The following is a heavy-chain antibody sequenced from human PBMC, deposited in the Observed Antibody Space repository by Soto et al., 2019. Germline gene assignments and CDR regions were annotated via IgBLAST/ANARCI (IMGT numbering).Heavy chain of an antibody. CDR2: ISAYNGNT. D-gene: IGHD3-16*02. Sequence: QVQLVQSGAEVKKPGASVKVSCKASGYTFTSYGISWVRQAHGQGLEWMGWISAYNGNTNYAQKLQGRVTMTTGTSTRTAYMELRSLRSDDTAVYYCARDADRYNYSWGSYPYEALDIWGQGTIVTVSS. V-gene: IGHV1-18*01. CDR1: GYTFTSYG. CDR3: ARDADRYNYSWGSYPYEALDI. J-gene: IGHJ3*02.